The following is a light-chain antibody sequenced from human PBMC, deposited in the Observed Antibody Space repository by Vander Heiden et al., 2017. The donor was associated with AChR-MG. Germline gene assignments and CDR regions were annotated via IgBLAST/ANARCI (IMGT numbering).Light chain of an antibody. CDR3: QQRSDWPPS. V-gene: IGKV3-11*01. CDR2: DAS. J-gene: IGKJ3*01. CDR1: QSVSSY. Sequence: IVLTQSPATLSLSPGERATLSCRASQSVSSYLVWYQQRPGQAPRLLIHDASNRATGIPARFSGSGSGTDFTLTINSLEPEDFAVYYCQQRSDWPPSFGPGTRVDFK.